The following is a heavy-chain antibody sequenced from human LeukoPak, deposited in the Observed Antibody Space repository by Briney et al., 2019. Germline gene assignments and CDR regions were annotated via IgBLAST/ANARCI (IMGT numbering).Heavy chain of an antibody. CDR1: GFAFSSQA. D-gene: IGHD6-19*01. CDR3: AKDARRTNGWYYFDY. CDR2: ISDSGSLT. J-gene: IGHJ4*02. V-gene: IGHV3-23*01. Sequence: GGSLRLSCAASGFAFSSQAMGWVRRAPGKGLEWVSVISDSGSLTYYADSVKGRFTISRDNSKKTPFLQLNSLRAEDTAVYYCAKDARRTNGWYYFDYWGQGALVTVSS.